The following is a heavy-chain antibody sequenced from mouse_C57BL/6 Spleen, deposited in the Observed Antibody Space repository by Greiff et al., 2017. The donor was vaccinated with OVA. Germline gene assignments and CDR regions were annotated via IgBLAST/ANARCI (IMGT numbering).Heavy chain of an antibody. CDR2: INPGSGGT. D-gene: IGHD3-2*02. CDR3: ARSGSPYAMGY. CDR1: GYAFTNYL. V-gene: IGHV1-54*01. Sequence: QVHVKQSGAELVRPGTSVKVSCKASGYAFTNYLIEWVKQRPGQGLEWIGVINPGSGGTNYNEKFKGKATLTADKSSSTAYMQLSSLTSEDSAVYFCARSGSPYAMGYWGQGASVTVSS. J-gene: IGHJ4*01.